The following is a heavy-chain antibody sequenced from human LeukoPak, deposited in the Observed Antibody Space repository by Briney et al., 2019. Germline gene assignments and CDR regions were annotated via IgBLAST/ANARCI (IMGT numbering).Heavy chain of an antibody. Sequence: GGTLRLSCAASGFTFSSYGMSWVRQAPGKGLEWVSAISGSGGSTYYADSVKGRFTISRDNSKNTLYLQMNSLRAEDTAVYYCAKAGPKYYYDSSGKPNWFDPWGQGTLVTVSS. CDR3: AKAGPKYYYDSSGKPNWFDP. J-gene: IGHJ5*02. CDR1: GFTFSSYG. D-gene: IGHD3-22*01. V-gene: IGHV3-23*01. CDR2: ISGSGGST.